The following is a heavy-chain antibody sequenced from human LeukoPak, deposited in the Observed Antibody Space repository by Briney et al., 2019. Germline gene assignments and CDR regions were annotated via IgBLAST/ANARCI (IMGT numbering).Heavy chain of an antibody. CDR3: ARGEGELSSIDY. V-gene: IGHV4-59*01. D-gene: IGHD3-16*02. Sequence: TSETLSLTCTVSGGSISSYYWSWIRQPPGKGLEWIGYIYYSGSTNYNPSLKSRVTISVDTSKNQFSLKLSSVTAADTAVYYCARGEGELSSIDYWGQGTLVTVSS. J-gene: IGHJ4*02. CDR2: IYYSGST. CDR1: GGSISSYY.